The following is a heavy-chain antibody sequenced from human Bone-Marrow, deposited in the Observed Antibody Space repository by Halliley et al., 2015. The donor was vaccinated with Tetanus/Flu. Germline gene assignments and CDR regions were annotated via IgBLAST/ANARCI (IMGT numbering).Heavy chain of an antibody. Sequence: VQLVQSGAEVRKPGESLKISCKVSGYSFTNYWIAWVRQMPGKGLEWMGIMYPGDSDIRYSPSFEGQVTISADKSINTAYLQWSGLKASDPAMYYCARLVTGTNATYGLDVWGQGSKVTVSS. J-gene: IGHJ6*02. CDR1: GYSFTNYW. CDR2: MYPGDSDI. V-gene: IGHV5-51*01. CDR3: ARLVTGTNATYGLDV. D-gene: IGHD2-8*02.